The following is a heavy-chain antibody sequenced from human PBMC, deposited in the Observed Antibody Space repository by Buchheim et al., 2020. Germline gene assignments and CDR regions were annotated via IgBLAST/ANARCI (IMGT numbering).Heavy chain of an antibody. CDR2: IYSGGST. CDR3: ARGMNYDFWSGPEYYFDY. CDR1: GFTVSSNY. Sequence: EVQLVESGGGLVQPGGSLRLSCAASGFTVSSNYMSWVRQAPGKGLEWVSVIYSGGSTYYADSVKGRFTISRDNSKNTLYLQMHSLRAEDTAVYYCARGMNYDFWSGPEYYFDYWGQGTL. J-gene: IGHJ4*02. V-gene: IGHV3-66*01. D-gene: IGHD3-3*01.